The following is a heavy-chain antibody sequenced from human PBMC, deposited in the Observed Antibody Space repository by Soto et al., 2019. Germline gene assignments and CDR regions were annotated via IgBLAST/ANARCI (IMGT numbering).Heavy chain of an antibody. J-gene: IGHJ5*02. Sequence: QVLLVQSGAELKKPGSSLKVSCKTSGGSLSSYPISWLRQAPGQGLEWMGRIIPFLDKTDYAQKFQGRVTFTADKSTTTVYLELSSLTSAATPAYYCAMPVAAAVGYHWFDPWGQGTLVTVSS. CDR1: GGSLSSYP. V-gene: IGHV1-69*02. CDR2: IIPFLDKT. CDR3: AMPVAAAVGYHWFDP. D-gene: IGHD6-13*01.